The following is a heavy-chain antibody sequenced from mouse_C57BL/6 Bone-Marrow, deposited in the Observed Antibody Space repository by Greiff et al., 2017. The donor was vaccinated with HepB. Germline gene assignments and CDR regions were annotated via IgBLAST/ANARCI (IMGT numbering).Heavy chain of an antibody. CDR2: INPYNGDT. J-gene: IGHJ1*03. D-gene: IGHD1-1*01. Sequence: VHVKQSGPELVKPGDSVKISCKASGYSFTGYFMNWVMQSHGKSLEWIGRINPYNGDTLYNQKFKGKATLTVDKSSSTAHMELRSLTSEDSAVYYCARGDYGSSYDWYFDVWGTGTTVTVSS. CDR3: ARGDYGSSYDWYFDV. CDR1: GYSFTGYF. V-gene: IGHV1-20*01.